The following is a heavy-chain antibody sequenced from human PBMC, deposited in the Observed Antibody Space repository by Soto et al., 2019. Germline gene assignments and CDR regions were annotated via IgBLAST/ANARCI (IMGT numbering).Heavy chain of an antibody. D-gene: IGHD4-17*01. CDR1: GFSFSNVW. CDR3: SFQESTTVTMFEY. CDR2: IKSKTDGGTT. J-gene: IGHJ4*02. V-gene: IGHV3-15*01. Sequence: EVQLVESGGGLVKPGGSLRLSCAASGFSFSNVWMSWVRQAPGKGLEWVGRIKSKTDGGTTDYAAPVKGRFTISRDDSKTTQYLQMNSLKTEDTAVYYCSFQESTTVTMFEYWGQGTLVTVSS.